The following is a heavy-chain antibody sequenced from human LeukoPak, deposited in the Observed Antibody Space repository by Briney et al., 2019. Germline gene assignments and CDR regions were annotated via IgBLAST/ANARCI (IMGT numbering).Heavy chain of an antibody. V-gene: IGHV3-23*01. Sequence: PGRSLRLSCAASGFTFSSYAISWVRQAPGKGLEWVSGISGSGVSTYYADSVKGRFTISRDNSKNTLYLQMNSLRAEDTAVYYCAKDRSYYDSSGYIYYFDYWGQGTLVTVSS. CDR2: ISGSGVST. D-gene: IGHD3-22*01. J-gene: IGHJ4*02. CDR3: AKDRSYYDSSGYIYYFDY. CDR1: GFTFSSYA.